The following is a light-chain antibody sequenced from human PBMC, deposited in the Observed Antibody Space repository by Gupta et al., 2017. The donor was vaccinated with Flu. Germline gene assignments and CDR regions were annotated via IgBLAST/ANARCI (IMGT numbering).Light chain of an antibody. Sequence: SYVLTPPPSVSVAPGQTARITCGGNNIGSTSVHWYQQTPDQAPVLVVYDDSDRPGGIPERFCGSNSNNATTLTISRVEAEDADDYYCQWEDSSSDHPVFGGGTKLTVL. J-gene: IGLJ3*02. CDR3: QWEDSSSDHPV. V-gene: IGLV3-21*02. CDR1: NIGSTS. CDR2: DDS.